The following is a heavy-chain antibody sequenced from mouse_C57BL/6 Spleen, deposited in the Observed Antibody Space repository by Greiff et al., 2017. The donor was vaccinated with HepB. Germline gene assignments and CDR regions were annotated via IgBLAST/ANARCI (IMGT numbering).Heavy chain of an antibody. Sequence: EVQGVESGGGLVKPGGSLKLSCAASGFTFSDYGMHWVRQAPEKGLEWVAYISSGSSTIYYADTVKGRFTISRDNATNTLFLQMTSLRSEDTAMYYCARRFITTVVAPYAMDYWGQGTSVTVSS. CDR2: ISSGSSTI. D-gene: IGHD1-1*01. CDR3: ARRFITTVVAPYAMDY. CDR1: GFTFSDYG. J-gene: IGHJ4*01. V-gene: IGHV5-17*01.